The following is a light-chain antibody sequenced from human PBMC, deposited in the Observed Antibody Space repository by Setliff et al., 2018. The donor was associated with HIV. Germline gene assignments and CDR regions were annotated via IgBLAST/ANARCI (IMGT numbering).Light chain of an antibody. CDR3: SSYTDYNTYV. Sequence: QSALTQPASVSGSPGQSITISCTGTSSDIGGYNYVSWYQQHPGKVPKLMIYEVNNRPSGVSNRFSGSKSGNTASLTIPGLQAEDGADYYCSSYTDYNTYVFGTGTKVTVL. CDR1: SSDIGGYNY. J-gene: IGLJ1*01. CDR2: EVN. V-gene: IGLV2-14*01.